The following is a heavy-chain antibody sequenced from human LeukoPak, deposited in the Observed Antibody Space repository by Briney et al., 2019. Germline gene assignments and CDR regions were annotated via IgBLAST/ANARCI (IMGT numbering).Heavy chain of an antibody. CDR3: ARDGTMSTRAPGGVPDY. D-gene: IGHD3-10*02. J-gene: IGHJ4*02. V-gene: IGHV1-2*02. CDR2: INPNSGDT. CDR1: GYTFTDYY. Sequence: ASVKVSCKASGYTFTDYYMHWVRQAPGQGLEWMGWINPNSGDTYYAPKFQGRVTMTRDASISTAYMELSRLRSDDTAVYYCARDGTMSTRAPGGVPDYWGQGTLVTVSS.